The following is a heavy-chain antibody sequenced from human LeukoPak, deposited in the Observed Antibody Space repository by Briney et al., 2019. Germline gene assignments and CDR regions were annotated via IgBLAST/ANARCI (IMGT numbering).Heavy chain of an antibody. CDR3: AKVLKYGSGSYSVHYFDY. CDR1: GFTLSNFA. Sequence: GGSLRLSCAASGFTLSNFAMTWVRQAPGKGLEWVSSISDIGPNTYYADSVKGRFTISRDNSKNTLYLQMNSLRAEDTAVYYCAKVLKYGSGSYSVHYFDYWGQGTLVTVSS. J-gene: IGHJ4*02. V-gene: IGHV3-23*01. CDR2: ISDIGPNT. D-gene: IGHD3-10*01.